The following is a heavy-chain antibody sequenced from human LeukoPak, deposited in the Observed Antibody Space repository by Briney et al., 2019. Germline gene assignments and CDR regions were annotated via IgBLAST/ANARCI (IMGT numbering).Heavy chain of an antibody. D-gene: IGHD1-26*01. V-gene: IGHV3-53*01. CDR1: GFTFSSYS. CDR3: ARIEWERLGRAFDI. J-gene: IGHJ3*02. CDR2: IYNTGAT. Sequence: GGSLRLSCVASGFTFSSYSMNWVRQAPGKGLEWVSSIYNTGATHYAESVKGRFTISRDNSKNTLFLQMNSLRAEDMAVYYCARIEWERLGRAFDIWGQGTMVTVSS.